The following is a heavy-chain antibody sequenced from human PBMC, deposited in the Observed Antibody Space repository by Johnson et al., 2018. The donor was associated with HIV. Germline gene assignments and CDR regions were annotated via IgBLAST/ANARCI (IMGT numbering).Heavy chain of an antibody. CDR1: GFTFSSYA. CDR3: ARDEEVMYAMGAFDI. V-gene: IGHV3-30-3*01. D-gene: IGHD2-8*02. CDR2: ISYDGSNK. Sequence: QEKLVESGGGVVQPGRSLRLSCAASGFTFSSYAMHWVRQAPGKGLAWVAVISYDGSNKYYADSVKGRFTISRDNSKNTLYLQMNSLRADDTAVYYCARDEEVMYAMGAFDIWGQGTMVTVSS. J-gene: IGHJ3*02.